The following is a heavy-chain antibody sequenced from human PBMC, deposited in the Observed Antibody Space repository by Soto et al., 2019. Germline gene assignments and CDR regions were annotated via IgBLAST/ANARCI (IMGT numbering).Heavy chain of an antibody. CDR2: ISYDGSNY. CDR3: AKGYSGTGGMDV. Sequence: GGSLRLSCAASGFTFRSYGMHWVRQAPGKGLEWVAIISYDGSNYYHADSVKGRFTISRDNSKTTLYLQRNSLRAEDTAVYYCAKGYSGTGGMDVWGQGTTVTVSS. CDR1: GFTFRSYG. D-gene: IGHD5-12*01. V-gene: IGHV3-30*18. J-gene: IGHJ6*02.